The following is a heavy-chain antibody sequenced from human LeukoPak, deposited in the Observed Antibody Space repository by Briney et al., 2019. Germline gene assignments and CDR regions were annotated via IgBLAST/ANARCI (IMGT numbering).Heavy chain of an antibody. V-gene: IGHV4-34*01. CDR2: INHSGST. Sequence: SETLSLTCAVYGGSFSGYYWSWIRQPPGKGLEWIGEINHSGSTNYNPSLKSRVTISVDTSKNQFSLKLSSVTAADTAVYYCARDRRGYSYGNLDYWGQGTLVTVSS. CDR1: GGSFSGYY. D-gene: IGHD5-18*01. J-gene: IGHJ4*02. CDR3: ARDRRGYSYGNLDY.